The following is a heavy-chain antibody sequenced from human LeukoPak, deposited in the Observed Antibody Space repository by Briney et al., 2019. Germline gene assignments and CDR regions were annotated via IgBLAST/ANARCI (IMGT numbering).Heavy chain of an antibody. Sequence: HPGGSLRLSCAASGFTFSSYATSWVRQAPGKGLEWVSAISGSGGSTYYADSVKGRFTISRDNSKNTLYLQMNSLRAEDTAVYYCAKGTRYCSGGSCSTYYFDYWGQGTLVTVSS. CDR3: AKGTRYCSGGSCSTYYFDY. J-gene: IGHJ4*02. CDR2: ISGSGGST. CDR1: GFTFSSYA. V-gene: IGHV3-23*01. D-gene: IGHD2-15*01.